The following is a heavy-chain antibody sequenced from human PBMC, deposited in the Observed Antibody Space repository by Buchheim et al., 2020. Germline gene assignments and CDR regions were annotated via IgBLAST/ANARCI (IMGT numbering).Heavy chain of an antibody. Sequence: QVQLVESGGGVVQPGRSLRLSCAASGFTFSSYAMHWVRQAPGKGLEWVAVISYDGSNKYYADSVKGRFTIPRDNSKNTLYLQMNSLRAEDTAVYYCARDSGTTLLYYYYYGMDVWGQGTT. CDR3: ARDSGTTLLYYYYYGMDV. J-gene: IGHJ6*02. V-gene: IGHV3-30*04. D-gene: IGHD1-7*01. CDR2: ISYDGSNK. CDR1: GFTFSSYA.